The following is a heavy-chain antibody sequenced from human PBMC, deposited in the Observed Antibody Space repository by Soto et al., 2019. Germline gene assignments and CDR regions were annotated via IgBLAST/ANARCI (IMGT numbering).Heavy chain of an antibody. CDR3: VRDLTLGYRSAGDGFDV. CDR1: GGIFKTDA. Sequence: QVHLEQSGAEVKKPGSSVKVSCKASGGIFKTDAVAWVRQAPGQGLEWVGGLTPLYGTANYAQKFQGRVTITADESTGAAYMEVSSLRAEDTAVYYCVRDLTLGYRSAGDGFDVWGQGTMVTVSS. D-gene: IGHD5-18*01. J-gene: IGHJ3*01. V-gene: IGHV1-69*01. CDR2: LTPLYGTA.